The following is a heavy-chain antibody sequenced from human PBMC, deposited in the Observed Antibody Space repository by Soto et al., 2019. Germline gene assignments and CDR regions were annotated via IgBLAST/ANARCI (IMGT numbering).Heavy chain of an antibody. V-gene: IGHV1-69*13. D-gene: IGHD6-6*01. CDR3: ARGIRAARPEGFDY. J-gene: IGHJ4*02. CDR2: IIPIFGTA. CDR1: GGTFSSYA. Sequence: ASVKVSCKASGGTFSSYAISWVRQAPGQGLEWMGGIIPIFGTANYAQKFQGRVTITADESTSTAYMELSSLRSEDTAVYYCARGIRAARPEGFDYWGQGTLVTVSS.